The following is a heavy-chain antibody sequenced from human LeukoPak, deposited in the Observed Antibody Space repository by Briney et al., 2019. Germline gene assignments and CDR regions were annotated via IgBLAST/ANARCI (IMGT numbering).Heavy chain of an antibody. Sequence: GASVKVSCKASGGTFSSYAISWVRQATGQGLEWMGWMNPNSGNTGYAQKFQGRVTMTRNTSISTAYMELSSLRSEDTAVYYCASGTAMVIYYYGMDVWGQGTTVTVSS. CDR1: GGTFSSYA. D-gene: IGHD5-18*01. V-gene: IGHV1-8*02. J-gene: IGHJ6*02. CDR3: ASGTAMVIYYYGMDV. CDR2: MNPNSGNT.